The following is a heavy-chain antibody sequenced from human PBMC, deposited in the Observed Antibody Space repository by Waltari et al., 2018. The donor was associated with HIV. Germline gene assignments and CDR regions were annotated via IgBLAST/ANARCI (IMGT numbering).Heavy chain of an antibody. Sequence: EVQLVESGGGLVQPGGSLRLSCAASGFTFSTYWMTWVRQAPGKGLEWLANIKQEVSEQYYADSVKGRFTVSRDNNKKSLYLQMSSLRAEDTAVYYCARDLKDYDFWSPVDVWGQGTTVTVSS. V-gene: IGHV3-7*01. D-gene: IGHD3-3*01. CDR2: IKQEVSEQ. J-gene: IGHJ6*02. CDR3: ARDLKDYDFWSPVDV. CDR1: GFTFSTYW.